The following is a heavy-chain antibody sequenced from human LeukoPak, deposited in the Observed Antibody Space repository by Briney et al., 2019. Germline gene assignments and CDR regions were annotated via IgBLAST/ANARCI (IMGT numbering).Heavy chain of an antibody. D-gene: IGHD3-10*01. V-gene: IGHV1-2*02. Sequence: GASVKVSCKASGYTFTGYYMHWVRQAPGQGLEWMGWINPNSGGTNYAQKFQGRGTMTRDTSISTAYMELSRLRSDDTAVYYCARDREETKILWFGELFPLYYYYYMDVWGKGTTVTISS. J-gene: IGHJ6*03. CDR2: INPNSGGT. CDR3: ARDREETKILWFGELFPLYYYYYMDV. CDR1: GYTFTGYY.